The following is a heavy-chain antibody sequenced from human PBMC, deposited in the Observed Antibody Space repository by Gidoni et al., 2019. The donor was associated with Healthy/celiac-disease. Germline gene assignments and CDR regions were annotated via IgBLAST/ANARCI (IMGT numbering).Heavy chain of an antibody. CDR3: TTVAYYYDSSGYYHIDY. J-gene: IGHJ4*02. V-gene: IGHV3-15*01. CDR2: IKSKPDGGTT. Sequence: EVQLVESGGGLVKPGGSLRLSCAASGFPFSNAWMSWVRQAPGKGLEWVGRIKSKPDGGTTDYAAPVKGRFTISRDDSKNTLYLQMNSLKTEDTAVYYCTTVAYYYDSSGYYHIDYWGQGTLVTVSS. CDR1: GFPFSNAW. D-gene: IGHD3-22*01.